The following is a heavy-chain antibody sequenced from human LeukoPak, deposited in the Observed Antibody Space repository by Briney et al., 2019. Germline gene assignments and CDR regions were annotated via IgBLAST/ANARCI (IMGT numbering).Heavy chain of an antibody. D-gene: IGHD6-19*01. J-gene: IGHJ4*02. CDR1: GGSISSGGYS. Sequence: SETLSLTCAVSGGSISSGGYSWSWIRQPPGKGLEWIGYIYHSGSTYYNPSLKSRVTILADRSKNQFSLKLSSVTAADTAVYYCARYSSGWNFDYWGQGTLVTVSS. CDR2: IYHSGST. V-gene: IGHV4-30-2*01. CDR3: ARYSSGWNFDY.